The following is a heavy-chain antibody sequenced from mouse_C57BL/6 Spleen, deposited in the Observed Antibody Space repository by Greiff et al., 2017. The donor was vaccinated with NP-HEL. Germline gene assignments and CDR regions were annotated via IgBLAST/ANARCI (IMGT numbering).Heavy chain of an antibody. J-gene: IGHJ3*01. CDR2: IHPNSGST. CDR1: GYTFTSYW. Sequence: VQLQQPGAELVKPGASVKLSCKASGYTFTSYWMHWVKQRPGQGLEWIGMIHPNSGSTNYNEKFKSKATLTVDKSSSTAYMQLSSLTSEDSAVYYCAREGAGTPWFAYWGQGTLVTVSA. D-gene: IGHD4-1*01. CDR3: AREGAGTPWFAY. V-gene: IGHV1-64*01.